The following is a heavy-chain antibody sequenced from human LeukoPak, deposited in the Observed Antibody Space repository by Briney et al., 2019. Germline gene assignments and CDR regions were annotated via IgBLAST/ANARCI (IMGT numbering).Heavy chain of an antibody. CDR1: GFTVSSNY. J-gene: IGHJ6*03. Sequence: GGSLRLSCTVSGFTVSSNYMSWVRQAPGKGLEWVSVIYSGGSTYYADSVKGRFTISRDNSKNTLYLQMNSLRAEDTAVYYCARYAAGVRGYYYYYMDVWGKGTTVTISS. D-gene: IGHD3-10*01. V-gene: IGHV3-66*01. CDR2: IYSGGST. CDR3: ARYAAGVRGYYYYYMDV.